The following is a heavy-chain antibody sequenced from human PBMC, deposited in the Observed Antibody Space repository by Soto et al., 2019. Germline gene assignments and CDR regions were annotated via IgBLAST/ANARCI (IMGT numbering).Heavy chain of an antibody. CDR1: SGSISSNSYF. D-gene: IGHD3-22*01. Sequence: SETLSLTCSVSSGSISSNSYFWAWIRQPPGKGLEWIGAVFYSGDTYYSESLKSRVTMSVDTSKNQFSLKLNSVTAADTAVYYCARQGRNTKIVLLRHSATDFWGQGTAVTVSS. CDR2: VFYSGDT. V-gene: IGHV4-39*01. CDR3: ARQGRNTKIVLLRHSATDF. J-gene: IGHJ6*02.